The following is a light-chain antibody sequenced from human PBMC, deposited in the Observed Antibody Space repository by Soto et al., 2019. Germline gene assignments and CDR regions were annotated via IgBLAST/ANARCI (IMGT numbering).Light chain of an antibody. J-gene: IGKJ4*01. CDR3: QQRSNWPALT. Sequence: EIVLTQSPATLSLSPGERATLSCRASQSVSSYLAWYQQKPGQAPRLLIYDAYNRASGIPARFSVSGSVTDFTLTISSLEPEDFAVYYYQQRSNWPALTFGGGTKVEIK. CDR2: DAY. V-gene: IGKV3-11*01. CDR1: QSVSSY.